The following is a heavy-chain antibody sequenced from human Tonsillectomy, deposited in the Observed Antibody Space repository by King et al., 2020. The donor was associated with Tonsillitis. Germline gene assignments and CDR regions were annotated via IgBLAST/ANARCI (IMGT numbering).Heavy chain of an antibody. J-gene: IGHJ4*02. CDR1: GVTFSSYW. CDR2: IKQDGSEN. CDR3: ARGEVRGRSDY. V-gene: IGHV3-7*04. D-gene: IGHD3-10*01. Sequence: VQLVESGGGLVQPGGSLRLSCAASGVTFSSYWMSWVRQAPGKGLEWVANIKQDGSENYYVDSVKGRFTISRDNAKNSLYLQMNSLRAEDTAVYYCARGEVRGRSDYWGQGTLVTVSS.